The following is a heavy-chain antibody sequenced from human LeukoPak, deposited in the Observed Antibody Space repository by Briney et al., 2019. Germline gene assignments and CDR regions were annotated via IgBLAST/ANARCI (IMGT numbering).Heavy chain of an antibody. Sequence: GGSLRLSCAASGFTFSSYSMNWVRQAPGKGLEWVSSITSSSTYIYYADSAKGRFTISRDNAKNSLYLQMNSLRAEDTAVYYCARDGGERAFDIWGQGTMVTVSS. CDR1: GFTFSSYS. CDR3: ARDGGERAFDI. V-gene: IGHV3-21*01. J-gene: IGHJ3*02. D-gene: IGHD1-1*01. CDR2: ITSSSTYI.